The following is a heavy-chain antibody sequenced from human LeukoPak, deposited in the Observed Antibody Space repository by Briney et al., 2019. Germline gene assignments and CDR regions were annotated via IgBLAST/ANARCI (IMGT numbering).Heavy chain of an antibody. CDR1: GGSISSSSYY. V-gene: IGHV4-39*01. Sequence: SETLSLTCTVSGGSISSSSYYWGWIRQPPGKGLEWIGSIYYSGSTYYNPSLKSRVTISVDTSKNQFSLKLSSVTAADTAVYYCARLDMTTVTTAGYWGQGTLVTVSS. CDR2: IYYSGST. J-gene: IGHJ4*02. CDR3: ARLDMTTVTTAGY. D-gene: IGHD4-17*01.